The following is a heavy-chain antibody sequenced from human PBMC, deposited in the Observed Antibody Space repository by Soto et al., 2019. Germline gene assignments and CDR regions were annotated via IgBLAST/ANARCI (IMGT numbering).Heavy chain of an antibody. Sequence: QVQLVQSGAEVKKPGASVKVSCKASGYTFTSYGISWVRQAPGQGLEWMGWISAYNGNTNYAQKLQGRVTMTTDTSTSTAYMELRSLRSDDTAVYYCARDIPSLDYGDYRYFDYWGQGTLVTVSS. CDR1: GYTFTSYG. CDR3: ARDIPSLDYGDYRYFDY. J-gene: IGHJ4*02. D-gene: IGHD4-17*01. CDR2: ISAYNGNT. V-gene: IGHV1-18*01.